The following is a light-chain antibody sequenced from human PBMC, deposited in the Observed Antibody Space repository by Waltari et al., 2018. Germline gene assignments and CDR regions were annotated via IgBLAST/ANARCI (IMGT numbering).Light chain of an antibody. V-gene: IGKV3-11*01. CDR2: DTS. Sequence: DIVLTQSLAIMSLSPGERASLSFRASQSVTNYLAWYQQKPCQAPRLLIYDTSKRATGIPAGFSDGGFATDFTITISTQEPDEFAVYYRQQRRNWPRTFCEGTTVEIK. J-gene: IGKJ4*01. CDR1: QSVTNY. CDR3: QQRRNWPRT.